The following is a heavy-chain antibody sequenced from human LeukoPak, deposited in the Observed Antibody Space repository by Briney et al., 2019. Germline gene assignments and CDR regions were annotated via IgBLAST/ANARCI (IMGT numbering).Heavy chain of an antibody. D-gene: IGHD1-26*01. V-gene: IGHV1-2*02. Sequence: GASVKVSCKASGYTFTGYYMHWVRQAPGQGLEWRGWINPNSGGTNYAQKFQGRVTMTRDTSISTAYMELSRLRSDDTAVYYCARDSSIVGAMGIDYWGQGTLVTVSS. CDR2: INPNSGGT. J-gene: IGHJ4*02. CDR1: GYTFTGYY. CDR3: ARDSSIVGAMGIDY.